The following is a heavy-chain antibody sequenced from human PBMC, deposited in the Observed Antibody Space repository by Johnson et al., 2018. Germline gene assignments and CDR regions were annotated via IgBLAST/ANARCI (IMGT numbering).Heavy chain of an antibody. D-gene: IGHD5-18*01. CDR1: GGTFSSYA. Sequence: QVQLVESGAEVKKPGSSVKVSCKASGGTFSSYAINWVRQAPGQGLEWMGGIIPIFGTANYAQKFQGRVTITADESTSTACMGLRSLGSEDTAVDYWAGGEGDIAMVTGDAFDIWGQGTMVTVSS. CDR2: IIPIFGTA. J-gene: IGHJ3*02. V-gene: IGHV1-69*01. CDR3: AGGEGDIAMVTGDAFDI.